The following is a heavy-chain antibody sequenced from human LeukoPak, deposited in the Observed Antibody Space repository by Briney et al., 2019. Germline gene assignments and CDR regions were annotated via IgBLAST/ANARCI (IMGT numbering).Heavy chain of an antibody. V-gene: IGHV4-59*01. CDR3: ARFYCSGGSCYSTNWYFDL. D-gene: IGHD2-15*01. Sequence: SETLSLTCTVSGGSISSYYWSWIRQPPGKGLDCIGYIYYTGTTNYNPSLRSRVAISVDTSKNQFSLKLSSVTAADTAVYYCARFYCSGGSCYSTNWYFDLWGRGTLVTVSS. J-gene: IGHJ2*01. CDR1: GGSISSYY. CDR2: IYYTGTT.